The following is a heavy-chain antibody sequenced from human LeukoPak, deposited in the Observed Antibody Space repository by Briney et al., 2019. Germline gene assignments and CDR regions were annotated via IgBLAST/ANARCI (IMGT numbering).Heavy chain of an antibody. CDR3: ARDDGGNFNDVFDI. CDR1: GFTFSSYN. D-gene: IGHD4-23*01. V-gene: IGHV3-21*01. Sequence: GGSLRLSCAASGFTFSSYNMNWVRQAPGKGPEWVSSITSSSSYIYYADSVKGRFTISRDNAKKSLYLQMNSLRAEDTAVYYCARDDGGNFNDVFDIWGQGTMVTVSS. J-gene: IGHJ3*02. CDR2: ITSSSSYI.